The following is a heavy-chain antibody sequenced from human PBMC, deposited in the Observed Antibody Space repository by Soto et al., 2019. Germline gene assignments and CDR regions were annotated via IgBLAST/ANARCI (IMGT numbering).Heavy chain of an antibody. J-gene: IGHJ4*02. V-gene: IGHV1-69*13. D-gene: IGHD4-17*01. CDR3: ATLYGGPLD. Sequence: WASVMVSCKASGGTFSSYAISWVRQALGQGLEWMGGIIPIFGTANYAQKFQGRVTITADESTSTAYMELSSLRSEDTAVYYCATLYGGPLDWGQGTLVTVSS. CDR1: GGTFSSYA. CDR2: IIPIFGTA.